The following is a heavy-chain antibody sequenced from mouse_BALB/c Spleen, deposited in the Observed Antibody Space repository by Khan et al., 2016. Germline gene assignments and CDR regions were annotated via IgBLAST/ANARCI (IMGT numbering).Heavy chain of an antibody. V-gene: IGHV1-7*01. J-gene: IGHJ3*01. CDR3: ASSSYYSGSSYGWFAY. CDR1: GYTFTDYW. D-gene: IGHD1-1*01. Sequence: VQLQESGAELAKPGASVKMSCKASGYTFTDYWMHWVKQRPGQGLEWIGYINPNTGYTEYNQKFKDKATLTADKSSSTAYMQLSSLTSEDSAVYYCASSSYYSGSSYGWFAYWGQGTLVTVSA. CDR2: INPNTGYT.